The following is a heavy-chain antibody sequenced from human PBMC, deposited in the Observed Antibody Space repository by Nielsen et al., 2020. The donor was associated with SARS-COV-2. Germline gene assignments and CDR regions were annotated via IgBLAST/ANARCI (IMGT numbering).Heavy chain of an antibody. D-gene: IGHD6-19*01. Sequence: GESLKISCAASGFTFDDYGMSWVRQAPGKGLEWVSGINWNGGSTGYADSVKGRFTISRDNAKNSLYLQMNSLRAEDTAVYYCAKMSPPGIAVGTAEYFQHWGQGTLVTVSS. J-gene: IGHJ1*01. CDR3: AKMSPPGIAVGTAEYFQH. V-gene: IGHV3-20*04. CDR2: INWNGGST. CDR1: GFTFDDYG.